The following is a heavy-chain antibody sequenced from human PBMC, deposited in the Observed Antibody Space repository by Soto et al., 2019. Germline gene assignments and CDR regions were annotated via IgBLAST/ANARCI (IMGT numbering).Heavy chain of an antibody. Sequence: PSETLSLTCTVSGGSISSSSYYWGWIRQPPGKGLEWVGSIYYSGSTYYNPSLKSRVTISVDTSKNQFSLKLSSVTAADTAVYYCARPTVLVMTGRGWFDPWGQGTLVTVSS. J-gene: IGHJ5*02. CDR2: IYYSGST. CDR1: GGSISSSSYY. CDR3: ARPTVLVMTGRGWFDP. V-gene: IGHV4-39*01. D-gene: IGHD3-16*01.